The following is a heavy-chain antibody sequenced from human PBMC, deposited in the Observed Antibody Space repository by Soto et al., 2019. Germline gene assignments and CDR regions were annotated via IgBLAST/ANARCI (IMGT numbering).Heavy chain of an antibody. CDR3: TRANWYSEY. Sequence: QVQLQESGPGLVKPSETLSLTCTVSGGSISNHYWSWIRQPPGKGLEWIGYIYSNGNTNYNPSFKSRVTMSVDTSKNQISLKLSSVTAADTAVYYCTRANWYSEYWGQGTLVTVSS. V-gene: IGHV4-59*11. CDR2: IYSNGNT. CDR1: GGSISNHY. D-gene: IGHD7-27*01. J-gene: IGHJ4*02.